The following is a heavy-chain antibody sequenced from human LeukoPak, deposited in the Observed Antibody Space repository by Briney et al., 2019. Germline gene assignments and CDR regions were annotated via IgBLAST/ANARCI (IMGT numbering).Heavy chain of an antibody. J-gene: IGHJ5*02. Sequence: ASVKVSCKASGYTFTGYYMHWVRQAPGQGLEWMGWINPNSGGTNYAQKFQGRVTMTRDTSISTAYMELSRLRSDDTAVYYCASFSVITTVTTNWFDPWGQGTLVTVSS. V-gene: IGHV1-2*02. CDR2: INPNSGGT. CDR3: ASFSVITTVTTNWFDP. CDR1: GYTFTGYY. D-gene: IGHD3-22*01.